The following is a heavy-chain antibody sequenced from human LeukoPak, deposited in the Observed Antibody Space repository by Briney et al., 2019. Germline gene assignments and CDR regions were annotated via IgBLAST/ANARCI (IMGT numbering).Heavy chain of an antibody. Sequence: GGSLRLSCAASGFTFSDYYMSWIRQAPGKGLEWVSYISSSGSTIYYADSVKGRFTISRDNSKNTLYLQLNSLRAEDTAVYYCATVTRAGVGATNLDYWGQGTLVTVSS. D-gene: IGHD1-26*01. V-gene: IGHV3-11*01. J-gene: IGHJ4*02. CDR3: ATVTRAGVGATNLDY. CDR1: GFTFSDYY. CDR2: ISSSGSTI.